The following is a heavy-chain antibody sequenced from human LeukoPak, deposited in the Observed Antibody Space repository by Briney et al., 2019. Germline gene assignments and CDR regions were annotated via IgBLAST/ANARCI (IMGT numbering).Heavy chain of an antibody. CDR1: GFTFSSYG. CDR3: ARDAGNYDFWSGYNWFDP. Sequence: SGGSLRLSCAASGFTFSSYGMSWVRQAPGKGLEWVSAISGSGGSTYYADSVKGRFTISRDNSKNTLELQMNSLRVEDTAVYYCARDAGNYDFWSGYNWFDPWGQGTLVTVSS. J-gene: IGHJ5*02. D-gene: IGHD3-3*01. CDR2: ISGSGGST. V-gene: IGHV3-23*01.